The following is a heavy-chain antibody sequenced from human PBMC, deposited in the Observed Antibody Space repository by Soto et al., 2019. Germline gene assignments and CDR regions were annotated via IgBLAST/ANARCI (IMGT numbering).Heavy chain of an antibody. J-gene: IGHJ6*02. CDR1: GFTLSSYG. Sequence: PGGSLRLSCAASGFTLSSYGMHWVRQAPGKGLEWVAVISYDGSNKYYADSVKGRFTISRDNSKNTLYLQMNSLRAEDTAVYYCAKVERLITMIVVAPPPRPYYYGMDVWGQGTTVTVSS. V-gene: IGHV3-30*18. D-gene: IGHD3-22*01. CDR2: ISYDGSNK. CDR3: AKVERLITMIVVAPPPRPYYYGMDV.